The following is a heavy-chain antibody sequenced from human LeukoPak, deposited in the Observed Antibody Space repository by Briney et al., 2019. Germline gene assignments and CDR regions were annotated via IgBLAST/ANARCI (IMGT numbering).Heavy chain of an antibody. J-gene: IGHJ4*02. V-gene: IGHV3-21*01. CDR2: ISSSSSYI. D-gene: IGHD4-17*01. Sequence: GGSLRLSCAASGFTFSSYSMNWVRQAPGKGLEWVSSISSSSSYIYYADSVKGRFTISRDTAKSSLYLQMNSLKIEDTAIYFCARDPDGDYDFDYWGQGTLVTVSS. CDR1: GFTFSSYS. CDR3: ARDPDGDYDFDY.